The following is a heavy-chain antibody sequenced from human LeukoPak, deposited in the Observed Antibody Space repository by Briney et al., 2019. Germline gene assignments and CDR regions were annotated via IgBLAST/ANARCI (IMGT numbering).Heavy chain of an antibody. Sequence: GGSLRLSCTASEFTLGSYWVSWVRQTPAKGLEWMANIRQDGNIKYYVDSVKGRFTISRDNAKNSLYLQMNSLRAEDTALYYCARPQQRYCSSTSCSALDYWGQGTLVTVSS. CDR3: ARPQQRYCSSTSCSALDY. CDR1: EFTLGSYW. D-gene: IGHD2-2*01. J-gene: IGHJ4*02. V-gene: IGHV3-7*03. CDR2: IRQDGNIK.